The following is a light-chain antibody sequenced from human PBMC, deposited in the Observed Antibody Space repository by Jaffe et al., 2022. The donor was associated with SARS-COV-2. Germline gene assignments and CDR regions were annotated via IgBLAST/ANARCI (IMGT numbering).Light chain of an antibody. J-gene: IGLJ1*01. V-gene: IGLV3-19*01. Sequence: SSELTQDPAVSVALGQTVRITCQGDSLRSYFASWFQQKPRQAPLLVIYDKNNRPSGIPGRFSGSSSGNTASLTITGAQAEDEADYYCYSRDSSGNPYVFGPGTTVTVL. CDR1: SLRSYF. CDR2: DKN. CDR3: YSRDSSGNPYV.